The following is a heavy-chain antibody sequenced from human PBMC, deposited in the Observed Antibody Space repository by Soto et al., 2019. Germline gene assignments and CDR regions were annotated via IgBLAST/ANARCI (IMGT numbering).Heavy chain of an antibody. CDR3: AKGLRSLYYYFGLDV. D-gene: IGHD4-17*01. V-gene: IGHV3-23*01. CDR1: GFTFISHA. CDR2: ISDSGGST. J-gene: IGHJ6*02. Sequence: GGSLRLSCAAYGFTFISHAMTWVLQAPGKGLEWVSAISDSGGSTYFADSVMGRFTISRDNSKNTLYLQMNNLRAEDTAVYYCAKGLRSLYYYFGLDVWGQGTTVTVSS.